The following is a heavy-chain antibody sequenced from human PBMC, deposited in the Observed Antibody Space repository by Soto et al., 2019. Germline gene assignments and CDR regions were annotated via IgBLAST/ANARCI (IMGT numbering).Heavy chain of an antibody. CDR3: AREHCSGGSCYAGTYMDV. D-gene: IGHD2-15*01. V-gene: IGHV1-18*01. CDR2: ISAYNGNT. J-gene: IGHJ6*03. CDR1: GYTFTSYG. Sequence: ASVKVSCKASGYTFTSYGISWVRQAPGQGLEWMGWISAYNGNTNYAQKLQGRVTMTTDTSTSTAYMELRSLRSDDTAVYYCAREHCSGGSCYAGTYMDVWGKGTTVTV.